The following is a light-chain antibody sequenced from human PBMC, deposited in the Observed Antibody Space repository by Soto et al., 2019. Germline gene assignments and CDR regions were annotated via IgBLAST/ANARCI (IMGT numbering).Light chain of an antibody. CDR1: SSNIGSNT. CDR2: SNN. V-gene: IGLV1-44*01. CDR3: AAWDDSRNGYV. Sequence: QSVLTQPPSASGTPGQRVTISCSGSSSNIGSNTVNWYQQLPGTAPKLLIYSNNQRPSGVPDRFSGSKSGTSASLAISGCQSEDEADYYCAAWDDSRNGYVFGTGTKLTVL. J-gene: IGLJ1*01.